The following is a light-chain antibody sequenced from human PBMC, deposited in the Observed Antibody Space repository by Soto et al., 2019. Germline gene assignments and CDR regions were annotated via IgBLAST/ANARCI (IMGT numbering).Light chain of an antibody. V-gene: IGKV1-5*01. Sequence: DIQMTQSPSTLSASVGDRVTITCRASQTISSWLAWYQQKPGKAPDLLIYDASSLQDGLPSRFSGRGSGTEFTLTISSLQPDDFATYFCQQYITFPYTFGQGTKLEIK. CDR3: QQYITFPYT. J-gene: IGKJ2*01. CDR2: DAS. CDR1: QTISSW.